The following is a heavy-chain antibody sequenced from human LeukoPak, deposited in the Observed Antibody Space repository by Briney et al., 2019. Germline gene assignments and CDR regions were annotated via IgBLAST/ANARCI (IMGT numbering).Heavy chain of an antibody. CDR2: INAGNGNT. CDR1: GYTFTSYA. Sequence: GASVKVSCKASGYTFTSYAMHWVRQAPGQRLEWMGWINAGNGNTKYSQKFQGRVTITRDTSASTAYMELSSLRSEDTAVYYCARASMITFGGVIADWYFDLWGRGTLVTVSS. D-gene: IGHD3-16*02. J-gene: IGHJ2*01. V-gene: IGHV1-3*01. CDR3: ARASMITFGGVIADWYFDL.